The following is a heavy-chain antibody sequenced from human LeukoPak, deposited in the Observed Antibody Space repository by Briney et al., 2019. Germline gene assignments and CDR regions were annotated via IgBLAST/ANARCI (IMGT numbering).Heavy chain of an antibody. V-gene: IGHV3-7*01. J-gene: IGHJ4*02. D-gene: IGHD3-9*01. CDR3: ARFDWLLYFDY. CDR1: GFTFSSYW. CDR2: IKQDGSEK. Sequence: PGGSLRLSCAASGFTFSSYWMSWVRQAQGKGLEWVANIKQDGSEKYYVDSVKGRFTISRDNAKNSLYLQMNSLRAEDTAVYYCARFDWLLYFDYWGQGTLVTVSS.